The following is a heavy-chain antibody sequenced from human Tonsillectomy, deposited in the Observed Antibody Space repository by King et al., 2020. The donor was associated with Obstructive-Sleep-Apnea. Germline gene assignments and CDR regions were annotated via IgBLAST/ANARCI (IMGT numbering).Heavy chain of an antibody. D-gene: IGHD3-10*01. CDR1: GFTFSNYW. V-gene: IGHV3-7*01. Sequence: VQLVESAGGLVQPGGSLRLSCAASGFTFSNYWMSWVRQAPGKGLEWVADIMQDGSEKYYVDSVKGRFTISRDDAQTSLYLQLNSLRAEDTAVYFCARYRRGVRELVISSGPAFDYWGQGTLLTVSS. CDR3: ARYRRGVRELVISSGPAFDY. CDR2: IMQDGSEK. J-gene: IGHJ4*02.